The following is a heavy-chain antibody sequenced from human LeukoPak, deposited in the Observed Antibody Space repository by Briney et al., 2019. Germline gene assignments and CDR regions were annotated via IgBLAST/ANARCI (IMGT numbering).Heavy chain of an antibody. J-gene: IGHJ5*02. D-gene: IGHD3-16*01. CDR2: INPSGGST. V-gene: IGHV1-46*01. CDR3: ARDMSPTRPTNWFDP. CDR1: GYTFTSYY. Sequence: ASVKVSCKASGYTFTSYYMHWVRQAPGQGLEWTGIINPSGGSTSYAQKFQGRVTMTRDMSTSTVYMELSSLRSEDTAVYYCARDMSPTRPTNWFDPWGQGTLVTVSS.